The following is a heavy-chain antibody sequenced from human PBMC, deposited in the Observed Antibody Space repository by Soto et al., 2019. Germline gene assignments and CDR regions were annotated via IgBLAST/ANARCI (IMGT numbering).Heavy chain of an antibody. Sequence: QLQLQESGSGLVNPSQTLSLTCAVSGGSISSGGYSWSWIRQPPGKGLEWIGYVFHSGSTYYNPSLKSRVTISIARSNNQFSLKLSSVTAADTAVYYCARENRFGTYYFDSWGQGTLVTVSS. CDR1: GGSISSGGYS. D-gene: IGHD3-10*01. V-gene: IGHV4-30-2*01. J-gene: IGHJ4*02. CDR2: VFHSGST. CDR3: ARENRFGTYYFDS.